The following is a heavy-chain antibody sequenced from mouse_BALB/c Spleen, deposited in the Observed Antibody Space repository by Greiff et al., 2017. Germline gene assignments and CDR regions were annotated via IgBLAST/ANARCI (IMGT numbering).Heavy chain of an antibody. CDR2: INPSTGYT. CDR3: ARSIYYGNYRNAMDY. Sequence: QVQLKESGAELAKPGASVKMSCKASGYTFTSYWMHWVKQRPGQGLEWIGYINPSTGYTEYNQKFKDKATLTADKSSSTAYMQLSSLTSEDSAVYYCARSIYYGNYRNAMDYWGQGTSVTVSS. V-gene: IGHV1-7*01. J-gene: IGHJ4*01. CDR1: GYTFTSYW. D-gene: IGHD2-1*01.